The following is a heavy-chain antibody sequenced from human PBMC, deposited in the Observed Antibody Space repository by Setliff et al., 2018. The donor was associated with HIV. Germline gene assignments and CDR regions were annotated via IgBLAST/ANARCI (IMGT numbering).Heavy chain of an antibody. CDR2: LNPRSGGS. D-gene: IGHD3-16*01. CDR3: GRGGGVTFYYYYYMDV. V-gene: IGHV1-2*02. Sequence: ASVKVSCKASGYTFSGYYIHWVRQAPGQGREWMGWLNPRSGGSDYAQRFQGRVTMPRDTAVSTAYMGLSRLRSDDTAVDYGGRGGGVTFYYYYYMDVWAKGTTVTVSS. J-gene: IGHJ6*03. CDR1: GYTFSGYY.